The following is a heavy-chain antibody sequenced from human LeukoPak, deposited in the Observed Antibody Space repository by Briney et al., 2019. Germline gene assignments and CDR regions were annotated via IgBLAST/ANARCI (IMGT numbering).Heavy chain of an antibody. Sequence: PGRSLRLSCAASGFTFDDYAMHWVRQAPGKGLEWVSGISWNSGSIGYADSVKGRFTISRDNAKNTLYLQMNSLRAEDTAVYYCARATPAESRSGYWGQGTLVTVSS. CDR1: GFTFDDYA. J-gene: IGHJ4*02. V-gene: IGHV3-9*01. CDR3: ARATPAESRSGY. D-gene: IGHD1-14*01. CDR2: ISWNSGSI.